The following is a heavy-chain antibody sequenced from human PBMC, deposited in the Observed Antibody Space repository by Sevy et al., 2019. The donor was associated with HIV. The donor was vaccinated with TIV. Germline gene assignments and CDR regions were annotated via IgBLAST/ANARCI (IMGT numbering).Heavy chain of an antibody. CDR1: GFTFSSYA. J-gene: IGHJ4*02. Sequence: GGSLRLSCAASGFTFSSYAMSWVRQAPGKGLEWVSSFTGSGTNTFYADSVKGRFTISRDNSKNTLYLQMNSLRGEDTAVYYGAYYSILVVGQFDYWGQGTLVTVSS. CDR2: FTGSGTNT. D-gene: IGHD3-22*01. V-gene: IGHV3-23*01. CDR3: AYYSILVVGQFDY.